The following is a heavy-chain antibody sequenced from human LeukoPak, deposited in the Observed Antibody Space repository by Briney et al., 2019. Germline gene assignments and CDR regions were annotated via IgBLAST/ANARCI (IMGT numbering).Heavy chain of an antibody. V-gene: IGHV3-30-3*01. CDR1: GFTFSSYA. J-gene: IGHJ6*02. CDR3: ATSTTVTTYYYGMDV. CDR2: ISYDGSNK. D-gene: IGHD4-17*01. Sequence: GGSLRLSCAASGFTFSSYAMHWVRQAPGKGLEWVAVISYDGSNKYYADSVKGRFTISRDNSKNTLYLQMNSLRAEDTAVYYCATSTTVTTYYYGMDVWGQGTTVTVSS.